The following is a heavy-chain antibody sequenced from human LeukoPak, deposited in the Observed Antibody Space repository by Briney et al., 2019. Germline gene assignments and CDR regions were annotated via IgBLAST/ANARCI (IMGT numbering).Heavy chain of an antibody. Sequence: GASVKVSCKASGYTFTNYGITWVRQAPGQGLEWMGWTSAHNGDIKYARKFQGRVTMTTDTSTTTAYMELRSLRSDDTAVYYCARGDYCSGGSCYSGSFDYWGQGTLVTVSS. CDR2: TSAHNGDI. D-gene: IGHD2-15*01. CDR3: ARGDYCSGGSCYSGSFDY. J-gene: IGHJ4*02. V-gene: IGHV1-18*01. CDR1: GYTFTNYG.